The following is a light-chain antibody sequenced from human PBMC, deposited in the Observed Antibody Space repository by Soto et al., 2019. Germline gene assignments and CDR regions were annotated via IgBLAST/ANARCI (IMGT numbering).Light chain of an antibody. CDR1: SSDVGGYNY. V-gene: IGLV2-14*03. CDR2: DVS. J-gene: IGLJ1*01. Sequence: QSALTQPASVSGSPGQSITISCTGTSSDVGGYNYVSWYQHHPGKAPKLMIYDVSNRPSGVSNRFSGSKSGNTASLTISGLQAEDEADYYCNSYTSTSTAYVFGTGTMLTVL. CDR3: NSYTSTSTAYV.